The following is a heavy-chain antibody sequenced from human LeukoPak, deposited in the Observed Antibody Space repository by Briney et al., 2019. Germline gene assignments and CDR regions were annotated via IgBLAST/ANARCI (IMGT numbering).Heavy chain of an antibody. Sequence: GASVKVSCKASGYSLTGYYMHWVRQAPGQGLEWMGWSNPNSGGTNYAQKFQGRVTMTRDTSISTAYMELSRLRSDDTAVYYCARDRLRYFDWRGEYGMDVWGQGTTVTVSS. CDR3: ARDRLRYFDWRGEYGMDV. V-gene: IGHV1-2*02. CDR1: GYSLTGYY. CDR2: SNPNSGGT. J-gene: IGHJ6*02. D-gene: IGHD3-9*01.